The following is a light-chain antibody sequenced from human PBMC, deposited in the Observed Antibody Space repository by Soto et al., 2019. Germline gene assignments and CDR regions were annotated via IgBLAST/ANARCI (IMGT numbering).Light chain of an antibody. V-gene: IGKV3-20*01. Sequence: EIVLTQSPGTLSLSPGERATLSCRASQSVSSSYLAWYQQKPGQAPRLLIYGASSRATGIPDRFSGSGSGTDFTLTISRREPEDFAVSYCQQYGSSRTFGQGTKVEIK. CDR1: QSVSSSY. J-gene: IGKJ1*01. CDR2: GAS. CDR3: QQYGSSRT.